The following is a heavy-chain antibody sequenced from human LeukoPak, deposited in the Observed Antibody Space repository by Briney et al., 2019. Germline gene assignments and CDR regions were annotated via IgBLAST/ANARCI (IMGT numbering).Heavy chain of an antibody. Sequence: PSETLSLTCTVSGGSISSYYWSWIRQPAGKGLEWIGRIYTSGSTNYNPSLKSRVTISVDTSKNQFSLKLSSVTAADTAVYYCARGGYDYVWGSYRQTLDYWGQGTLVTVSS. CDR2: IYTSGST. CDR1: GGSISSYY. V-gene: IGHV4-4*07. D-gene: IGHD3-16*02. CDR3: ARGGYDYVWGSYRQTLDY. J-gene: IGHJ4*02.